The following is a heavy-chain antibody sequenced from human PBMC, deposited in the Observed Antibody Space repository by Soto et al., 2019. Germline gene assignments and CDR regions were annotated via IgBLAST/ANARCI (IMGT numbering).Heavy chain of an antibody. CDR3: ARDERHCINHAFYAFWFYP. J-gene: IGHJ5*02. CDR2: IDPNNGAT. V-gene: IGHV1-2*02. Sequence: QVQLVQSGPEVKKAGASVKVSCKGSGYSFTADFIQWMRQAPGQGLERMGWIDPNNGATNYAQKFQDRVTITRDTAINTVYMELNRLTSDDTAVYFCARDERHCINHAFYAFWFYPWGQGTLVTVSS. CDR1: GYSFTADF. D-gene: IGHD2-8*01.